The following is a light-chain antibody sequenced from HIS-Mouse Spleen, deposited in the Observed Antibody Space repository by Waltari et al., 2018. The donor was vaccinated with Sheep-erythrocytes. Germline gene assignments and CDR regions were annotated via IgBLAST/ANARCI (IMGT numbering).Light chain of an antibody. CDR1: SSDVGGYNH. J-gene: IGLJ1*01. CDR3: CSYAGSYNHV. Sequence: QSALTQPRSVSGSPGQSVTISCTATSSDVGGYNHFSWYQQHPGKAPKLIIYDVSKRTSGVPDRFSGSKSGNTASLTISGLQAEDEADYYCCSYAGSYNHVFATGTKVTVL. V-gene: IGLV2-11*01. CDR2: DVS.